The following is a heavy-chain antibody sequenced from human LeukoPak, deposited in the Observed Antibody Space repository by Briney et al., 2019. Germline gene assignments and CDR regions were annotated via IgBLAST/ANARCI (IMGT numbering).Heavy chain of an antibody. V-gene: IGHV3-30*18. CDR1: GFTFSSYG. CDR3: AKDLMDTAMVLDY. D-gene: IGHD5-18*01. Sequence: GGSLRLSCAVSGFTFSSYGMHWVRQAPGKGLEWVATISYDRSNQYYADSVKGRFTISRDNSKNTLFLQMNSLRVEDTAVYYCAKDLMDTAMVLDYWGRGTLVTVSS. J-gene: IGHJ4*02. CDR2: ISYDRSNQ.